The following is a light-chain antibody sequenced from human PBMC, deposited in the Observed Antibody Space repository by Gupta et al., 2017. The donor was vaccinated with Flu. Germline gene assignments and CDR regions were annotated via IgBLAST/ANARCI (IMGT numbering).Light chain of an antibody. V-gene: IGKV3-20*01. CDR1: QSIGSSF. CDR3: HQYHTLPPWT. CDR2: SAS. Sequence: EIVLTQSPGTLSLFPGERVTLSCRASQSIGSSFLAWYQQKPGQAPRLLIYSASSRATGIPDRFSGSGYGTEFSLTISRLEPEDSATYFCHQYHTLPPWTFGQGTKVEIK. J-gene: IGKJ1*01.